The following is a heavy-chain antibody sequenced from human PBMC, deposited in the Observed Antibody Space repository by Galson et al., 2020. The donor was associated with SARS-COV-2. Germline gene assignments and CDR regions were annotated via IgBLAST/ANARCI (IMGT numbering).Heavy chain of an antibody. V-gene: IGHV1-2*02. Sequence: ASVKVSCKASGYTFTGYYMHWVRQAPGQGLEWMGWINPNSGGTNYAQKFQGRVTMTRDTSISTAYMELSRLRSDDTAVYYCARDLNTMIVVVFDWYFDLWGRGTLVTVSS. CDR1: GYTFTGYY. CDR2: INPNSGGT. D-gene: IGHD3-22*01. CDR3: ARDLNTMIVVVFDWYFDL. J-gene: IGHJ2*01.